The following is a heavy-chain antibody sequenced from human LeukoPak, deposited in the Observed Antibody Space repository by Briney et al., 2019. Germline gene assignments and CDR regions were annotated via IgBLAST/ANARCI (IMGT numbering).Heavy chain of an antibody. CDR1: GYTFTGYY. CDR3: ARAITMVRGVILPPFDY. J-gene: IGHJ4*02. Sequence: ASVKVSCKASGYTFTGYYMHWVRQAPGQGLEWMGWMNPNSGNTGYAQKFQGRVTMTRNTSISTAYMELSSLRSEDTAVYYCARAITMVRGVILPPFDYWGQGTLVTVSS. V-gene: IGHV1-8*02. CDR2: MNPNSGNT. D-gene: IGHD3-10*01.